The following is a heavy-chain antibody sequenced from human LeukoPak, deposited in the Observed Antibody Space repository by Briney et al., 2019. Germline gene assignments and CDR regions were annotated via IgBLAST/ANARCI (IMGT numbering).Heavy chain of an antibody. J-gene: IGHJ4*02. CDR3: ATLRQPGSGNRGG. Sequence: GGSLRLSCAASGFTFSSYGMHWVRQAPGKGLEWVAFISYDGSNKYYADSVKGRFTLSRDNSKNTLYLQMNSLRAGDTAVYDCATLRQPGSGNRGGWGQGTLVIVSS. V-gene: IGHV3-30*03. D-gene: IGHD2-15*01. CDR1: GFTFSSYG. CDR2: ISYDGSNK.